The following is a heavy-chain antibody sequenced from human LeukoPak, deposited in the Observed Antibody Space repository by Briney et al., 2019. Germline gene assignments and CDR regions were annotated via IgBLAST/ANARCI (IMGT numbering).Heavy chain of an antibody. Sequence: PGGSERLSCAASGFSFSSYSMSWVRQAPGKGLEWLSFISSISTTIYYADSVKGRFTVSRDNAKNSLYLQMNSLRDEDTAVYYCARDGRPCDYWGQGTQVTVSS. V-gene: IGHV3-48*02. CDR2: ISSISTTI. CDR1: GFSFSSYS. J-gene: IGHJ4*02. CDR3: ARDGRPCDY.